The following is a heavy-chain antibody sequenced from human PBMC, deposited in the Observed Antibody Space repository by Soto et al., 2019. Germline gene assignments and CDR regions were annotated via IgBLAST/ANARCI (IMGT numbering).Heavy chain of an antibody. D-gene: IGHD1-1*01. CDR3: AKLAHPWNDEYLDY. V-gene: IGHV3-23*01. J-gene: IGHJ4*02. CDR2: IRGGGGSST. CDR1: GFTFGTYA. Sequence: QLLESGGGLVQPGKSLRISCAASGFTFGTYAMSWVRQVPGKGLEWVSSIRGGGGSSTDYADSVKGRFTISRDDAKSTLFLQMNSLRVEDKAVYYCAKLAHPWNDEYLDYWGQGTVVTVSS.